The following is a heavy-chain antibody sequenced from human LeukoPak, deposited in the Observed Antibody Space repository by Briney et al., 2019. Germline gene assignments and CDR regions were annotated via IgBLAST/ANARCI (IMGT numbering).Heavy chain of an antibody. V-gene: IGHV3-66*01. CDR1: GFTVSSNY. CDR2: IYSGGST. J-gene: IGHJ4*02. CDR3: ASGDGYNKGAPSDTFDY. Sequence: GGSLRLSCAASGFTVSSNYMSWVRQAPGKGLEWVSVIYSGGSTYYADSVKGRFTISRDNSKNTLYLQMNSLRAEDTAVYYCASGDGYNKGAPSDTFDYWGQGTLVTVSS. D-gene: IGHD5-24*01.